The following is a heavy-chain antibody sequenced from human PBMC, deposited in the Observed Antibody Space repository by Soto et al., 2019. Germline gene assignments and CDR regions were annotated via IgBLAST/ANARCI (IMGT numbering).Heavy chain of an antibody. CDR1: GFTFSSYG. V-gene: IGHV3-30*18. D-gene: IGHD6-19*01. CDR3: AKHRLAVAGYLHGMDV. J-gene: IGHJ6*02. Sequence: QVQLVESGGGVVQPGRSLRLSCAASGFTFSSYGMHWVRQAPGKGLEWVAVISHDGSNKYFADSVKGRFTISRDNSQNTLYLPMNSLRAEDTAVYYCAKHRLAVAGYLHGMDVWGQGTTVTVSS. CDR2: ISHDGSNK.